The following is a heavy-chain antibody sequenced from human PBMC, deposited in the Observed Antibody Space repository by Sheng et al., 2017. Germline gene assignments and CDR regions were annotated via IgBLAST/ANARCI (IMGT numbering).Heavy chain of an antibody. D-gene: IGHD4-17*01. CDR3: ASRYYGDFGPIDF. Sequence: EVQMVESGGGLVQPGGSLRLSCAASGFTFTTSYMSWVRQAPGKGLEWVSVIYSGGSTYYADSVKGRFTISRDNSKNTVYLQMNSLRAEDSAVYYCASRYYGDFGPIDFWGQGTLVTVSS. J-gene: IGHJ4*02. CDR1: GFTFTTSY. CDR2: IYSGGST. V-gene: IGHV3-66*01.